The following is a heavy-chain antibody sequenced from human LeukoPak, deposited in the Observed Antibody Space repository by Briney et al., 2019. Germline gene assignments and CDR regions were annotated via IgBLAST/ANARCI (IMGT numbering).Heavy chain of an antibody. CDR2: IIPIFGTA. CDR1: GGTFSSYA. J-gene: IGHJ5*02. CDR3: ARNSGSYYVDWFDP. D-gene: IGHD1-26*01. V-gene: IGHV1-69*13. Sequence: ASVKVSCKASGGTFSSYAISWVRQAPGQGLEWMGGIIPIFGTANYAQKFQGRVTITADESTSTAYMELRSLRSDDTAVYYCARNSGSYYVDWFDPWGQGTLVTVSS.